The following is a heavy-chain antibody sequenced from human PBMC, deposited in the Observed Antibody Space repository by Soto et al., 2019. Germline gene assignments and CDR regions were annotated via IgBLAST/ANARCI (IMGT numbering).Heavy chain of an antibody. CDR1: GYTFTVYD. D-gene: IGHD5-12*01. CDR2: INAYSGGT. Sequence: ASVKVSCKASGYTFTVYDMHWVRQAPGQGLEWMAWINAYSGGTNYEQKFQGWVTMTRDTSISTAYMELRRLRSDDTAVYYCASDARDGYNRVFDYWGQGTLVTVSS. V-gene: IGHV1-2*04. CDR3: ASDARDGYNRVFDY. J-gene: IGHJ4*02.